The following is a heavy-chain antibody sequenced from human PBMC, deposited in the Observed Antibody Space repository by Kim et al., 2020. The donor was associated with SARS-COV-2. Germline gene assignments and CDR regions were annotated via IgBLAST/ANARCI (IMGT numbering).Heavy chain of an antibody. D-gene: IGHD2-15*01. V-gene: IGHV4-39*01. CDR3: ARHSYCSGGSCYYYGMDV. J-gene: IGHJ6*02. Sequence: KSRATVSVDTSKNQFSLKLSSVTAADTAVYYCARHSYCSGGSCYYYGMDVWGQGTTVTVSS.